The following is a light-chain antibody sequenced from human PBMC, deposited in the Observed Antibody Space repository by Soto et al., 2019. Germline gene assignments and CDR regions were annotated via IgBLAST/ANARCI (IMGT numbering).Light chain of an antibody. CDR1: QSISSW. V-gene: IGKV1-5*01. Sequence: DIQLTQSPSTLSASLGDRGTITCRASQSISSWLAWYQQKPGKAPNLLIFDASSLQSGVPSRFSGRGSGAEYTPTISRLEPEDFAVYYCQQYGSSPPTFGQGTKVDIK. CDR2: DAS. J-gene: IGKJ1*01. CDR3: QQYGSSPPT.